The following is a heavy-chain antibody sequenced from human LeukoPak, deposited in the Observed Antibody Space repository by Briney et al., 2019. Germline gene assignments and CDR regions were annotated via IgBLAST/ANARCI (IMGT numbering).Heavy chain of an antibody. CDR3: ARGVLGAAAGTDY. CDR1: GFTFSSYS. D-gene: IGHD6-13*01. J-gene: IGHJ4*02. V-gene: IGHV3-21*01. CDR2: ISSSSSYI. Sequence: GGSLRLSCAASGFTFSSYSMNWVRQAPGKGLEWVSSISSSSSYIYYADSVKGRSTISRDNAKNSLYLQMNSLRAEDTAVYYCARGVLGAAAGTDYWGQGTLVTVSS.